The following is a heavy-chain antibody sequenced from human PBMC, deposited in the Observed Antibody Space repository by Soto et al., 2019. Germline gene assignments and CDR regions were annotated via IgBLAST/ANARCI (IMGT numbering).Heavy chain of an antibody. V-gene: IGHV4-34*01. CDR3: ARGLVVDTAMAANYYYYYGMDV. J-gene: IGHJ6*02. Sequence: SETLSLTCAVYGGSFSGYYWSWIRQPPGKGLEWIGEINHSGSTNYNPSLKSRVTISVDTSKNQFSLKLSSVTAADTAVYYCARGLVVDTAMAANYYYYYGMDVWGQGTKVTVSS. CDR2: INHSGST. D-gene: IGHD5-18*01. CDR1: GGSFSGYY.